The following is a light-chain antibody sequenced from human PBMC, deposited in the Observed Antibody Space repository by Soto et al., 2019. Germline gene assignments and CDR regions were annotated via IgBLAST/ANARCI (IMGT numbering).Light chain of an antibody. CDR2: DDS. V-gene: IGLV2-14*03. Sequence: QSALTQPASVSGSPGQSITISCTGTSSDVGHYNYVSWYQQHPGKAPKLMIYDDSNPPSGVSNRFSGSKSGNTASLTISWLQAEDEADYYCRSYTISPTEVFGTGTKVTVL. CDR1: SSDVGHYNY. J-gene: IGLJ1*01. CDR3: RSYTISPTEV.